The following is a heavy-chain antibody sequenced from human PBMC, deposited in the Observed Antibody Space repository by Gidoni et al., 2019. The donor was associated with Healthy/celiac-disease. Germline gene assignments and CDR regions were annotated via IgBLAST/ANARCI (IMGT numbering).Heavy chain of an antibody. D-gene: IGHD2-21*01. CDR2: INAGNGNT. V-gene: IGHV1-3*01. CDR3: ARSFRAYCGGDCYSPFDY. Sequence: VQLVQSGAEVKKPGASVKVSCKSSGYTFTSYASHWVRQAPGQRLEWMGWINAGNGNTKYYQQFQGRVTIARDISASTAYMELSSLRSDDTAVYYCARSFRAYCGGDCYSPFDYWGQGTLVTVSS. CDR1: GYTFTSYA. J-gene: IGHJ4*02.